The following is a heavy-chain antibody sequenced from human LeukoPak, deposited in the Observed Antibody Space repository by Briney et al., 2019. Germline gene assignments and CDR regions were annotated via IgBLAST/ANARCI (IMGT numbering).Heavy chain of an antibody. Sequence: GSLRLSCTVSGGSISSSSYYWGWIRQPPGKELEWIGSIYYSGSTYYNPSLKSRVTISVDTSKNQFSLKLSSVTAADTAVYYCARFTYYYDSSGYAIDYWGQGTLVTVSS. CDR1: GGSISSSSYY. CDR2: IYYSGST. J-gene: IGHJ4*02. V-gene: IGHV4-39*01. D-gene: IGHD3-22*01. CDR3: ARFTYYYDSSGYAIDY.